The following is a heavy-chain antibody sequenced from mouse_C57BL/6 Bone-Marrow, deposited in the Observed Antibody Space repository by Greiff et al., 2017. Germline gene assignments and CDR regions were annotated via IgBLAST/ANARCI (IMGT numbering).Heavy chain of an antibody. CDR3: ARRGYDGYYDWFAY. CDR2: ISSGGSYT. D-gene: IGHD2-3*01. CDR1: GFTFSSYG. Sequence: EVKLVESGGDLVKPGGSLKLSCAASGFTFSSYGMSWVRQTPDKRLEWVATISSGGSYTYYPDSVKGRFTISRDNAKNTLYLQMSSLKSEDTAMYYCARRGYDGYYDWFAYGGQGTLVTVSA. J-gene: IGHJ3*01. V-gene: IGHV5-6*02.